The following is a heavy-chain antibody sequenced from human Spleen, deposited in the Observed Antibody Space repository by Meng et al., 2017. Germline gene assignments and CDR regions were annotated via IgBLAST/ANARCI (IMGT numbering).Heavy chain of an antibody. J-gene: IGHJ4*01. CDR1: GFSFSSYA. CDR3: SGHVDY. V-gene: IGHV3-23*01. Sequence: GESLKISCAASGFSFSSYAMTWVRQAPGKGLDWVSSISASGYDTYYADSVKGRFTISRDNSKNTMYLQMNSVRAEDTAVYYCSGHVDYWGHGTLVTVSS. CDR2: ISASGYDT.